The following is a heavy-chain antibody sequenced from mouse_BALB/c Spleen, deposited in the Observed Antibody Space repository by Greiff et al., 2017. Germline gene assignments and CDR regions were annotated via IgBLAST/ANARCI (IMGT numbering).Heavy chain of an antibody. Sequence: QVQLQQSGAELVKPGASVKLSCKASGYTFTSYWMHWVKQRPGQGLEWIGEINPSNGRTNYNEKFKSKATLTVDKSSSTAYMQLSSLTSEDSAVYYCARPYYYGSSYAFAYWGQGTLVTVSA. CDR1: GYTFTSYW. CDR2: INPSNGRT. J-gene: IGHJ3*01. V-gene: IGHV1S81*02. CDR3: ARPYYYGSSYAFAY. D-gene: IGHD1-1*01.